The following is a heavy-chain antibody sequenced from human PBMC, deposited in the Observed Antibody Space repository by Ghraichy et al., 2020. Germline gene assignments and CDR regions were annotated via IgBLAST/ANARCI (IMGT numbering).Heavy chain of an antibody. D-gene: IGHD2-15*01. CDR2: ISGSGGST. V-gene: IGHV3-23*01. J-gene: IGHJ3*02. CDR1: GFTFSSYA. CDR3: ATKGVVVAASHDAFDI. Sequence: GGSLRLSCAASGFTFSSYAMSWVRQAPGKGLEWVPAISGSGGSTYYADSVKGRFTISRDNSKNTLYLQMNSLRAEDTAVYYCATKGVVVAASHDAFDIWGQGTMVTVSS.